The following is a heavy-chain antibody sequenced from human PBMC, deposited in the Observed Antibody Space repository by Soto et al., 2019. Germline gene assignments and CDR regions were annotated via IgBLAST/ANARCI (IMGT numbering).Heavy chain of an antibody. V-gene: IGHV3-9*01. Sequence: EVQLVESGGGLVQPGRSLRLSCAASGFTFDDYAMHWVRQAPGKGLEWVSGISWNSGSMGYADSVKGRFTISRDNAKNSLYLQMDSLRAEDTALYFCAKDVQGEPSFCDYWGQGTLVTVSS. D-gene: IGHD3-16*01. CDR3: AKDVQGEPSFCDY. CDR1: GFTFDDYA. J-gene: IGHJ4*02. CDR2: ISWNSGSM.